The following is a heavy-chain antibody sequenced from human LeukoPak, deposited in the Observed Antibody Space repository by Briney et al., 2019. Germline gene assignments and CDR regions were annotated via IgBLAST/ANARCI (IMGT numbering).Heavy chain of an antibody. V-gene: IGHV1-18*01. Sequence: GASVKVSCKASGYTFTTYGISWVRQAPGQGLEWMGWISAYNGNTNYAQKLQGRVTMTTDTSTSTAYMELRSLRSDDTAVYYCARVPPFVGWLVKPIDYWGQGTLVTVSS. CDR1: GYTFTTYG. CDR2: ISAYNGNT. D-gene: IGHD6-19*01. J-gene: IGHJ4*02. CDR3: ARVPPFVGWLVKPIDY.